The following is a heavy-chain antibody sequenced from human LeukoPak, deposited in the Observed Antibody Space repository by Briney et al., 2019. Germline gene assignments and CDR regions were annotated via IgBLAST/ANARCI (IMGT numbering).Heavy chain of an antibody. CDR3: ARDSSIYGDYVYFDY. V-gene: IGHV4-34*01. J-gene: IGHJ4*02. CDR1: GGSFSGYY. D-gene: IGHD4-17*01. CDR2: INHSGST. Sequence: SETLSLTCAVYGGSFSGYYWSWIRQPPGKGLEWIGEINHSGSTNYNPSLKSRVTISVDTSKNQFSLKLSSVTAADTAVYYCARDSSIYGDYVYFDYWGQGTLVTVSS.